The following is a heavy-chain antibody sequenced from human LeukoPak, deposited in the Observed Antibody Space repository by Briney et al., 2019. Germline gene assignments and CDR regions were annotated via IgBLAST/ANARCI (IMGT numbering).Heavy chain of an antibody. V-gene: IGHV3-48*02. CDR1: GFTFSSFS. CDR3: ARDHLWAIDY. J-gene: IGHJ4*02. CDR2: MGFSNI. D-gene: IGHD1-26*01. Sequence: GGSLRLSCAASGFTFSSFSMNWVRQAPGKGLEWISYMGFSNIQYADSVKGRFTISRDEAKNSLYLQMNSLRDEDTAVYYCARDHLWAIDYWSQGTLVVVSS.